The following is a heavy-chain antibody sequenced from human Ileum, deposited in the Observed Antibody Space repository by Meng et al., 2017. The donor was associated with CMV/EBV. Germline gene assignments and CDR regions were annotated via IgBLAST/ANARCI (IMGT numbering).Heavy chain of an antibody. CDR1: GSISSSSYY. J-gene: IGHJ5*02. V-gene: IGHV4-39*07. CDR2: IYYSGST. CDR3: ARVDQYQLLYNWFDP. D-gene: IGHD2-2*01. Sequence: GSISSSSYYWGWIRQPPGKGLEWIGSIYYSGSTYYNPSLKSRVTISVDTSKNQFSLKLSSVTAADTAVYYCARVDQYQLLYNWFDPWGQGALVTVSS.